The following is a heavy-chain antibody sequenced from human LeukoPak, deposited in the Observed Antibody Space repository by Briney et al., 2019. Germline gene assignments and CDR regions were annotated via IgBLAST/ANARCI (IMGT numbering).Heavy chain of an antibody. D-gene: IGHD1-1*01. CDR1: GFTFSNYA. Sequence: GGSLRLSCAASGFTFSNYAMSWVRQAPGKGLEWVSTMSGGGNTFYADSVKGRFTISRDNSKNTAYLQMDSLRAEDTALYYCARDGQLGSYDAFDIWGRGTMVTVSS. V-gene: IGHV3-23*01. J-gene: IGHJ3*02. CDR3: ARDGQLGSYDAFDI. CDR2: MSGGGNT.